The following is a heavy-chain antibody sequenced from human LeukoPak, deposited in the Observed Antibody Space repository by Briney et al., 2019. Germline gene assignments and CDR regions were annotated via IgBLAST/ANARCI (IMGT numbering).Heavy chain of an antibody. V-gene: IGHV4-59*01. CDR1: GGSISSYY. CDR3: ASLTTADAFDI. D-gene: IGHD3-22*01. CDR2: IYDSGST. Sequence: SETLSLTCTVSGGSISSYYWSWIRQPPGEGLGWIGYIYDSGSTNYNPPLKSRVTISVKTSKNQCSLKASSATAADTAVYYCASLTTADAFDIWGQGTMVTVSS. J-gene: IGHJ3*02.